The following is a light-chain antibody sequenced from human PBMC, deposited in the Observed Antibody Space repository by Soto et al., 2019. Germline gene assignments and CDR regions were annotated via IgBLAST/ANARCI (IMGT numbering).Light chain of an antibody. CDR1: NSDVGGYNY. CDR3: SSYTSISTLYV. J-gene: IGLJ1*01. V-gene: IGLV2-14*01. CDR2: EVS. Sequence: LTQPASVSGSPGQSITISCTGTNSDVGGYNYVSWYQQHPGKAPELMIYEVSHRPSGVSNRFSGSKSDNTASLTISGLQAEDEAAYYCSSYTSISTLYVFGTGTNVTV.